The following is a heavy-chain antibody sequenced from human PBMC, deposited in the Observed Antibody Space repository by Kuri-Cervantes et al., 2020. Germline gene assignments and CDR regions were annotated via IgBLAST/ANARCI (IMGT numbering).Heavy chain of an antibody. Sequence: SETLSLTCAVSGGSISSSGYSWSWIRQPPGKGLEWIGYIYHSGSTYYNPSLKSRVTISVDRSKNQFSLKLSSVTAADTAVYYCARGATMIVVGPPPGAFDIWGQGTMVTVSS. CDR3: ARGATMIVVGPPPGAFDI. CDR2: IYHSGST. CDR1: GGSISSSGYS. V-gene: IGHV4-30-2*01. D-gene: IGHD3-22*01. J-gene: IGHJ3*02.